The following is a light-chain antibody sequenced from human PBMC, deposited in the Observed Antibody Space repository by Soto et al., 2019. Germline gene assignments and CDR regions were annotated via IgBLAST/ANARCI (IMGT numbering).Light chain of an antibody. CDR1: SSNIGNNY. Sequence: QSVLTQPPSVSAAPGQKVTISCSGSSSNIGNNYVSWYQQLPGTAPKLLIDDKNKRPSGIPDRFSGSKSVTSATLGITGLQIGDEADYYCGTWDNSLSAGVFGGGTKVTVL. V-gene: IGLV1-51*01. CDR2: DKN. CDR3: GTWDNSLSAGV. J-gene: IGLJ2*01.